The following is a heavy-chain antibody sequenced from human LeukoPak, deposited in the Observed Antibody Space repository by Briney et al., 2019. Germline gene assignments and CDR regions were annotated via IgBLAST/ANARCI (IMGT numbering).Heavy chain of an antibody. V-gene: IGHV3-23*01. J-gene: IGHJ6*03. CDR3: AKDAYGDSDYYFMDV. D-gene: IGHD4-17*01. CDR2: IGGSGDNT. Sequence: GGSLRLSCAASGFTFSSHWMTWVRQAPGKGLEWVSAIGGSGDNTYYADSVKGRFTISRDSSKNTLYLQMNSLRADDTAVYYCAKDAYGDSDYYFMDVWGKGTTVTISS. CDR1: GFTFSSHW.